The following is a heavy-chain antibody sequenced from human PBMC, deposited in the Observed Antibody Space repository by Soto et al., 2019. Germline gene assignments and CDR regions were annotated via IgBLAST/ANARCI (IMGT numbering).Heavy chain of an antibody. Sequence: LXFSFKSAGVTFIIYAIIFLRQAPGQGLELMGGIIPIFGTANYAQKFQGRVTITADESTSTAYMELSSLRSEDTAVYYCIGSGSYSSTSNEAQRIYGMEVWGKGTKVT. D-gene: IGHD3-10*01. J-gene: IGHJ6*04. V-gene: IGHV1-69*01. CDR1: GVTFIIYA. CDR3: IGSGSYSSTSNEAQRIYGMEV. CDR2: IIPIFGTA.